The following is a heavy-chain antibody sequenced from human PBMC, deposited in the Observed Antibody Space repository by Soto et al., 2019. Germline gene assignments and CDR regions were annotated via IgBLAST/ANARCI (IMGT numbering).Heavy chain of an antibody. CDR3: ARDEAAAGNVDFDY. V-gene: IGHV3-33*01. CDR2: IWYDGSNK. J-gene: IGHJ4*02. D-gene: IGHD6-13*01. CDR1: GFTFSSYG. Sequence: GGSLRLSCAASGFTFSSYGMHWVRQAPGKGLEWVAVIWYDGSNKYYADSVKGRFTISRDNSKNTLYLQMNSLRAEDTAVYYCARDEAAAGNVDFDYWGQGTLVTVSS.